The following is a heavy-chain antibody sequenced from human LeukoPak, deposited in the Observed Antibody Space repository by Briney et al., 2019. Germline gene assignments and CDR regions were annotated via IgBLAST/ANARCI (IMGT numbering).Heavy chain of an antibody. Sequence: SETLSLTCTVSGGSISSGSYYWSWIRQPAGKGLEWIGRIYTSGSTNYNPSLKSRVTISVDTSKNQFSLKLSSVTAADTAVYYCAREEYYYDSSGYYDAFDIWGQGTMVTVSS. CDR3: AREEYYYDSSGYYDAFDI. CDR1: GGSISSGSYY. D-gene: IGHD3-22*01. CDR2: IYTSGST. V-gene: IGHV4-61*02. J-gene: IGHJ3*02.